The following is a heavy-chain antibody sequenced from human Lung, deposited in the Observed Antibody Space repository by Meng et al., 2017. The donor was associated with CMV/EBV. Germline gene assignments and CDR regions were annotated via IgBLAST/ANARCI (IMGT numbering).Heavy chain of an antibody. CDR1: GLTFSGSA. J-gene: IGHJ4*02. Sequence: GEXXKISCAASGLTFSGSAIHWVRQASGKGLEWVGRIKTKADNYATAYAASLKGRFTISRDDSQNTAYLQMNSLKTEDTAVYYCTRLTAADTSFDCWGQGTLVTVSS. V-gene: IGHV3-73*01. D-gene: IGHD6-13*01. CDR3: TRLTAADTSFDC. CDR2: IKTKADNYAT.